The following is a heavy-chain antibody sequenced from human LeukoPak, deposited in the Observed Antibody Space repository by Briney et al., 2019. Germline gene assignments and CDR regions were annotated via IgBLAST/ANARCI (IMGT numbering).Heavy chain of an antibody. Sequence: SETLSLTCTVSGGSISSYYWSWIRQPPGKGLEWIGYIYCSGSTNYNPSLKSRVTISVDTSKNQFSLKLSSVTAADTAVYYCARNRRRRVFDYWGQGTLVTVSS. CDR2: IYCSGST. CDR3: ARNRRRRVFDY. V-gene: IGHV4-59*01. CDR1: GGSISSYY. J-gene: IGHJ4*02.